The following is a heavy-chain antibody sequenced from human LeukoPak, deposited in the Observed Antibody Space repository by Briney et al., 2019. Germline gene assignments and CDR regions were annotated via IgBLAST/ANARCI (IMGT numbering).Heavy chain of an antibody. CDR2: ISGSGGST. CDR1: GFTFSSYA. Sequence: PGGSLRLSCAASGFTFSSYAMSWVRQAPGKGVEWVSAISGSGGSTYYADSVKGRFTISRDNSKNTLYLQMNSLRAEDTAVYYCAKDIFSSYDSSGYILFDYWGQGTLVTVSS. D-gene: IGHD3-22*01. J-gene: IGHJ4*02. CDR3: AKDIFSSYDSSGYILFDY. V-gene: IGHV3-23*01.